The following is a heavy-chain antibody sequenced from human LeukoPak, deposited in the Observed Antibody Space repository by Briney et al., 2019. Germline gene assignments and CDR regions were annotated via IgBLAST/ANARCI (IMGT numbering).Heavy chain of an antibody. CDR2: INPSGGST. Sequence: ASVKVFCKASGYTFTSYYMHWVRQAPGQGLEWMGIINPSGGSTSYAQKFQGRVTMTRDTSTSTVYMELSSLRSEDTAVYYCFGLDSTRYSSSSKVSGYWGQGTLVTVSS. J-gene: IGHJ4*02. CDR3: FGLDSTRYSSSSKVSGY. CDR1: GYTFTSYY. V-gene: IGHV1-46*01. D-gene: IGHD6-6*01.